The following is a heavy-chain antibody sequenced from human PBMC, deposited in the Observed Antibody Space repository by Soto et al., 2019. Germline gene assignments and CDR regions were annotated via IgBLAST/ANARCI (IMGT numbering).Heavy chain of an antibody. Sequence: QVQLVQSGAEVKKPGASVKVSCKASGYTFTSYDINWVRQATGQGLEWMGWMNPNRGNTGYAQKFQGRXTXTXXTSIRTAYVALSSLRSEDTAVYYWAMTLYGDDVAYWGQGTLVTVSS. V-gene: IGHV1-8*01. CDR1: GYTFTSYD. J-gene: IGHJ4*02. CDR3: AMTLYGDDVAY. CDR2: MNPNRGNT. D-gene: IGHD4-17*01.